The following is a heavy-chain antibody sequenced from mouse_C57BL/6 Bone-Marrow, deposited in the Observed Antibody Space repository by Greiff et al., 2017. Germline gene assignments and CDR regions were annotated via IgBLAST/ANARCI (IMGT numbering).Heavy chain of an antibody. V-gene: IGHV1-72*01. CDR1: GYTFTSYW. D-gene: IGHD1-1*01. Sequence: QVQLQQPGAELVKPGASVKLSCKASGYTFTSYWMHWVKQRPGRGLERIGRIDPNSGGTKYNEKFKSKATLTVDKPSSTAYMQLSSLTSEDSAVYYCARWVYGSSSYFDYWGQGTTLTVSS. CDR2: IDPNSGGT. J-gene: IGHJ2*01. CDR3: ARWVYGSSSYFDY.